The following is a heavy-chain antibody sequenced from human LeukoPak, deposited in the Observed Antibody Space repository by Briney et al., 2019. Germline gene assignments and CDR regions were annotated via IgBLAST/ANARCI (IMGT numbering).Heavy chain of an antibody. CDR3: ARGRPHGNDY. CDR1: GFTFSSYA. V-gene: IGHV3-30-3*01. Sequence: GGSLRLSCAASGFTFSSYAIHWVRQAPGKGLEWVAVISYDGSNKYYADSVKGRFTISRDNSKNTLYLQMNSLRAEDTAVYYCARGRPHGNDYWGQGTLVTVSS. D-gene: IGHD4-23*01. CDR2: ISYDGSNK. J-gene: IGHJ4*02.